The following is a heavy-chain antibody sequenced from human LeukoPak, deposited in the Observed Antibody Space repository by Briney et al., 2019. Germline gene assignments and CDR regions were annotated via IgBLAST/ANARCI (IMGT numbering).Heavy chain of an antibody. CDR2: IRYDGSNK. CDR3: ARLVSDAFDI. V-gene: IGHV3-30*02. Sequence: GGSLRLSCAASGFTFSSYGMHWVRQAPGKGLEWVAFIRYDGSNKYYADSVKGRFTISRDNAKNSLYLQMNSLRAEDTAVYYCARLVSDAFDIWGQGTMVTVSS. CDR1: GFTFSSYG. J-gene: IGHJ3*02. D-gene: IGHD5-12*01.